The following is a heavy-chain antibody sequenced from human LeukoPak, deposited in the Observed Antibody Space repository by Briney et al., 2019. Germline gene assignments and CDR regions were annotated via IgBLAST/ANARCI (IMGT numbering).Heavy chain of an antibody. CDR2: ISVSGGTT. D-gene: IGHD3-22*01. CDR1: GFTFSCYA. Sequence: GGSLRLSCAASGFTFSCYAVSWVRQAPGKGLEWVSTISVSGGTTYYVDSVKGRFTISRDNSKNTLYLQMNSLRAEDTAVYYCAKQKYDSSGYYSDYWGQGTLVIVSS. V-gene: IGHV3-23*01. J-gene: IGHJ4*02. CDR3: AKQKYDSSGYYSDY.